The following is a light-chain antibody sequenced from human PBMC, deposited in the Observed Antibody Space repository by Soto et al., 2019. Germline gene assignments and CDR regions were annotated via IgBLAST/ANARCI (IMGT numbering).Light chain of an antibody. J-gene: IGLJ1*01. CDR2: SNN. CDR3: AAWDDSLNGLCV. Sequence: QSVLTQPPSASGTPGQRVTISCSGSSSNIGSNTVNWYQQLPGTAPKLLIYSNNQRPSGVPDRFSRSKSGTSASLAISGLQSEDEADDYCAAWDDSLNGLCVFGTGTKLTVL. V-gene: IGLV1-44*01. CDR1: SSNIGSNT.